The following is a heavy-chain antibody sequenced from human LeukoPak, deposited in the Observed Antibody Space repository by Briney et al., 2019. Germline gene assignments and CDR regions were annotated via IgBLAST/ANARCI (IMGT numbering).Heavy chain of an antibody. J-gene: IGHJ3*02. V-gene: IGHV1-2*06. CDR3: ARPVFWVAVAGHDAFDI. D-gene: IGHD6-19*01. Sequence: ASVKVSCKASGYTFTGYYMHWVRQAPEQGLEWMGRINPNSGGTNYAQKFQGRVTMTRDTSISTAYMELSRLRSDDTAVYYCARPVFWVAVAGHDAFDIWGQGTMVIVSS. CDR2: INPNSGGT. CDR1: GYTFTGYY.